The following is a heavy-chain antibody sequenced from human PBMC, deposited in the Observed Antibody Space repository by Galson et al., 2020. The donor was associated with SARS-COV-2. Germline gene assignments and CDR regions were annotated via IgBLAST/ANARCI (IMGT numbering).Heavy chain of an antibody. D-gene: IGHD6-19*01. CDR3: ARDATSSGWYNWFDP. Sequence: SETLSLTCTVSGGSIRSSNYYWGWIRQPPGKGLEWIGSIYNSGSTHYSPSLQSRVTTSVDTSKNQFSLNLSSVTAADTAMYYCARDATSSGWYNWFDPWGQGTLVTVSS. CDR1: GGSIRSSNYY. J-gene: IGHJ5*02. CDR2: IYNSGST. V-gene: IGHV4-39*07.